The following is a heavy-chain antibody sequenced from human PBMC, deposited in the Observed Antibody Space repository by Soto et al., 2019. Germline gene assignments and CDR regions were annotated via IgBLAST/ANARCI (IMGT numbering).Heavy chain of an antibody. CDR1: GGFVTSGSYY. D-gene: IGHD1-26*01. J-gene: IGHJ6*02. CDR2: MSHSGAT. CDR3: ARAVGLPNGYYYYGLDV. V-gene: IGHV4-61*01. Sequence: PSETLSLTCAVYGGFVTSGSYYWSWIRQPPGKGLEWIGEMSHSGATHFNPSLKSRVTLSVDTSKNQFSLRLSSVTAADTAVYYCARAVGLPNGYYYYGLDVWGQGTTVTVSS.